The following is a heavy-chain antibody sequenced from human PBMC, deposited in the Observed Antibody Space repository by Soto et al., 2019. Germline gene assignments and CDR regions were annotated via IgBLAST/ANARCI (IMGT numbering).Heavy chain of an antibody. CDR1: GGTFSSYA. CDR3: ASYRHDSNGWYTFLYGLDV. D-gene: IGHD6-19*01. CDR2: IIPMSGKG. J-gene: IGHJ6*02. Sequence: QVQLVQSGAEVKKPGTSVKVSCKASGGTFSSYAISWVRQAPGQGLEWMGGIIPMSGKGKFSQQFQGRVTITADESTRTVYMELSSLRSEDTAVYYCASYRHDSNGWYTFLYGLDVWGQGTTVTVSS. V-gene: IGHV1-69*01.